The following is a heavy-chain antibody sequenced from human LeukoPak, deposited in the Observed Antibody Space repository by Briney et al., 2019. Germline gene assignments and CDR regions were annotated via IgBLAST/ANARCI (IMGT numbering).Heavy chain of an antibody. CDR2: ISGSGGST. J-gene: IGHJ4*02. Sequence: GGSLRLSCAASGFTFSSYAMSWVRQAPGKGLEWVSAISGSGGSTSYAQKFQGRVTMTRDMSTSTVYMELSSLRSEDTAVYYCATTGNYYDSSGYYYFDYWGQGTLVTVSS. CDR1: GFTFSSYA. D-gene: IGHD3-22*01. CDR3: ATTGNYYDSSGYYYFDY. V-gene: IGHV3-23*01.